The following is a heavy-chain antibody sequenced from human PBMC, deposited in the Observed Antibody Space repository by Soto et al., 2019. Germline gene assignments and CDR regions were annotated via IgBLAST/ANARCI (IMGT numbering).Heavy chain of an antibody. D-gene: IGHD5-18*01. J-gene: IGHJ4*02. V-gene: IGHV3-33*01. CDR2: IWYDGSNK. CDR1: GFTFSSYG. Sequence: QVQLVESGGGVGQPGRSLRLSCAASGFTFSSYGMHWVRQAPGKGLEWVAVIWYDGSNKYYADSVNGRFTISRDNSKNTLYLQMNSLRAEDTAVYYCARDLSRGYSYGSDYWGQGTLVTVSS. CDR3: ARDLSRGYSYGSDY.